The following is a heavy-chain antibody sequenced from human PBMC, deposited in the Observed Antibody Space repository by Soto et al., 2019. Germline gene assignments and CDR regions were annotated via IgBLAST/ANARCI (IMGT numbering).Heavy chain of an antibody. Sequence: SETLSLTCGVSGYAINSGYYWGWIRRSPGKGLEWIGNMYHGGFSYYNPSLKGRVTISVDTWKNRFSLNLRSVTAADTAVSYCAKTFVVAGSNVPAHYDYG. CDR2: MYHGGFS. V-gene: IGHV4-38-2*01. J-gene: IGHJ6*01. CDR1: GYAINSGYY. CDR3: AKTFVVAGSNVPAHYDYG. D-gene: IGHD6-19*01.